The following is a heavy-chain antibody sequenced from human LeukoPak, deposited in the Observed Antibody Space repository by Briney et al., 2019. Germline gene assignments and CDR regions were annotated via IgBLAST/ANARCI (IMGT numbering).Heavy chain of an antibody. D-gene: IGHD6-19*01. Sequence: PGGSLRLSCAASRFTVTSNYMSWVRQAPGKGLKWVSVIYNGGSTSYADSVKGRFTISRDNSKNTLYLQMNSLRAEDTAVYFCARASQWLAFDNWGQGTLVTVSS. CDR2: IYNGGST. CDR3: ARASQWLAFDN. J-gene: IGHJ4*02. V-gene: IGHV3-66*01. CDR1: RFTVTSNY.